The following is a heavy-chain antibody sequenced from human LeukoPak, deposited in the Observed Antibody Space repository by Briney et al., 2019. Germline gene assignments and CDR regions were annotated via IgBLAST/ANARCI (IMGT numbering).Heavy chain of an antibody. D-gene: IGHD3-10*01. CDR2: ISGSGDTT. CDR1: GFTFSSYA. J-gene: IGHJ4*02. CDR3: ANRYMVRGVIITSWWY. V-gene: IGHV3-23*01. Sequence: SGGSLRLSCAASGFTFSSYAMTWVRQAPGKGLEWVSSISGSGDTTFYADSVKGRFTISRDNSKHTLYLQMNSLRAEDTAVYYCANRYMVRGVIITSWWYWGQGTLVTVSS.